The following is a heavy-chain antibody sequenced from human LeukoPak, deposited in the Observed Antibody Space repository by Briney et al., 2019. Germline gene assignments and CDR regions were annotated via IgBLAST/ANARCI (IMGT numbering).Heavy chain of an antibody. V-gene: IGHV3-23*01. CDR2: ISGGGGGT. Sequence: GGSLRLPCAVSGFTFTTYAIGWLRQSPGKGLEWVSSISGGGGGTYYAEFVKGRFTISRDNSKNTLYLQMNSLRAEDTAVYYSAKFYDMLTGEFVICGQGALVTVSS. D-gene: IGHD3-9*01. CDR1: GFTFTTYA. CDR3: AKFYDMLTGEFVI. J-gene: IGHJ4*02.